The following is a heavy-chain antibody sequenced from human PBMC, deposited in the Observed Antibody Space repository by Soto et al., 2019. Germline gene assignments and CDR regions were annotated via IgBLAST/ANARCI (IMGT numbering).Heavy chain of an antibody. Sequence: QLQLQESGPGLVKPSETLSLTCSVSDDSINSDKYYWGWIRQPPGKGLEWIGSIYYRGNAYYNPSLQPRVTLPLDNSRSQFSLKLNSVTAADSAVYFCARLEGLATISYYFDFWGPGALVTVSS. V-gene: IGHV4-39*01. CDR2: IYYRGNA. CDR1: DDSINSDKYY. CDR3: ARLEGLATISYYFDF. J-gene: IGHJ4*02. D-gene: IGHD3-9*01.